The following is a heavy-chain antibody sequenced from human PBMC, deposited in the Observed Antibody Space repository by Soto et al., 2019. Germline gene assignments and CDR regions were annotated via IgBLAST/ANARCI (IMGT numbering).Heavy chain of an antibody. Sequence: GGSLRLSCAASGFTFDDYAMHWVRQAPGKGLEWVSGISWNSGSIGYADSVKGRFTISRDNAKNSLYLQMNSLRAEDTALYYCASTVLRWGRSSSVDYWGQGTLVTVSS. V-gene: IGHV3-9*01. J-gene: IGHJ4*02. CDR3: ASTVLRWGRSSSVDY. CDR1: GFTFDDYA. D-gene: IGHD6-6*01. CDR2: ISWNSGSI.